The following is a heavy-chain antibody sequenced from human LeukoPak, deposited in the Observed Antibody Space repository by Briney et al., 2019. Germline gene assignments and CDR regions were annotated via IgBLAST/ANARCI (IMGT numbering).Heavy chain of an antibody. CDR1: GGSISSYY. Sequence: SETLSLTCTVSGGSISSYYWSWIRQPPGKGLEWIGYIYYSGSTNYNPSLKSRVTISVDTSKNQFSLKLSSVTAADTAVYYCARRVYGYYYMDVWGKGTTVTVSS. CDR3: ARRVYGYYYMDV. J-gene: IGHJ6*03. CDR2: IYYSGST. D-gene: IGHD6-13*01. V-gene: IGHV4-59*08.